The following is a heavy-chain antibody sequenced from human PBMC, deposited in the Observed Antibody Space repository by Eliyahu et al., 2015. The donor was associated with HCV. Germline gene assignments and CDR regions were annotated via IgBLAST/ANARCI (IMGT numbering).Heavy chain of an antibody. J-gene: IGHJ6*02. D-gene: IGHD6-6*01. V-gene: IGHV4-34*01. Sequence: QVQLQQWGAGLLXPSETLSLTCAVXXXSFSGYYWSWIRQPPGKGLEWIXEINHSGXTNXNPSXKSRVTISVDTSKNQFSLKLSSVTAADTAVYYCARSVRNYYYYGMDVWGQGTTVTVSS. CDR1: XXSFSGYY. CDR3: ARSVRNYYYYGMDV. CDR2: INHSGXT.